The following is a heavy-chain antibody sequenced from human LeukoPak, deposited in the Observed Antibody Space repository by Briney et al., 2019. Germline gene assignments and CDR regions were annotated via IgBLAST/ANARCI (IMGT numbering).Heavy chain of an antibody. D-gene: IGHD1-14*01. CDR2: IYYSGST. CDR1: GGSISSYY. Sequence: SETLSLTCTVSGGSISSYYWSWIRRPPGKGLEWIGYIYYSGSTNHNPSLKSRVTISVDTSKNQFSLKLSSVTAADTAVYYCARGREGTVFDYWGQGTLVTVSS. CDR3: ARGREGTVFDY. V-gene: IGHV4-59*01. J-gene: IGHJ4*02.